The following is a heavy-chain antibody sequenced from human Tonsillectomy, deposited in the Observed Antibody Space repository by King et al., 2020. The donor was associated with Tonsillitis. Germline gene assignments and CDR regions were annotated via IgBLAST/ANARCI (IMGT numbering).Heavy chain of an antibody. Sequence: QLQESGPGLVKPSQTLSLTCIVSGGSISSGGYYWNWIRQHPGKGLEWIGYIYYSGRTYYNPSLKSRVTISVDTSKNQFSRKLSSVTAADTAVYYCARESFYDFWSGYYRENWFDPWGQGTLVTVSS. V-gene: IGHV4-31*03. J-gene: IGHJ5*02. CDR1: GGSISSGGYY. CDR2: IYYSGRT. CDR3: ARESFYDFWSGYYRENWFDP. D-gene: IGHD3-3*01.